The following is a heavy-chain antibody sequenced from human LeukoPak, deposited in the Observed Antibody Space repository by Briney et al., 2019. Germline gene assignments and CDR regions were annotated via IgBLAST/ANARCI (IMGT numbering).Heavy chain of an antibody. CDR2: IYYSGST. CDR3: ARRPRRGATTRRDFQH. J-gene: IGHJ1*01. V-gene: IGHV4-39*01. Sequence: SETLSLTCTVSGGSISSSSYYWGWIRQPPGKGLEWIGSIYYSGSTYYNPSLKSRVTISVDTPKNQSSLKLSSATAADAAVYYCARRPRRGATTRRDFQHWGQGTLDTVSS. D-gene: IGHD1-26*01. CDR1: GGSISSSSYY.